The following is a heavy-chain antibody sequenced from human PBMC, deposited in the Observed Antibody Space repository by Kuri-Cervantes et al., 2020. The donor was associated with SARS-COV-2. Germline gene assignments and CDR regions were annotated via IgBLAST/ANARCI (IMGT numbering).Heavy chain of an antibody. D-gene: IGHD3-22*01. CDR2: IIPIFGTA. J-gene: IGHJ6*02. V-gene: IGHV1-69*13. CDR1: GYTFTSYG. CDR3: ASRAIYYYDSSGYQLYTMDV. Sequence: SVKVSCKASGYTFTSYGISWVRQAPGQGLEWMGGIIPIFGTANYAQKFQGRVTITADESTSTAYKELSSLRSEDTAVYYCASRAIYYYDSSGYQLYTMDVWGQGTTVTVSS.